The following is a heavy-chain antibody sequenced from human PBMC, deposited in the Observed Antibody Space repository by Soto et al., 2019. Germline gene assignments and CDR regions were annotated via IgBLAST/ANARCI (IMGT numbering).Heavy chain of an antibody. CDR1: GYSIISGGYY. Sequence: SETLSLTCAVSGYSIISGGYYWNWIRQPPGKGLEWIGSIYDNGGTYYNPSLKSRVTISLDRSKNQFSLKLNSVTAADTAIYFCARLVYDTRLNYMYFDFWGQGTLVTVSS. D-gene: IGHD3-10*01. V-gene: IGHV4-30-2*01. CDR2: IYDNGGT. CDR3: ARLVYDTRLNYMYFDF. J-gene: IGHJ4*02.